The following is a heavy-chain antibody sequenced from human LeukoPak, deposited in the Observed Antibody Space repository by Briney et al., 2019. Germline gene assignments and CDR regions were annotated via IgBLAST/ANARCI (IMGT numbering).Heavy chain of an antibody. CDR1: GFTFSSYA. D-gene: IGHD3-10*02. J-gene: IGHJ4*02. Sequence: GGSLRLSCAASGFTFSSYAMSWVRQAPGKGLEWVSAISGSGGSTYYADSVKGRFTISRDNSKNTLYLQMSSLRAEDMAVYYCAKDGVFVSFDYWGQGTLVTVSS. CDR3: AKDGVFVSFDY. CDR2: ISGSGGST. V-gene: IGHV3-23*01.